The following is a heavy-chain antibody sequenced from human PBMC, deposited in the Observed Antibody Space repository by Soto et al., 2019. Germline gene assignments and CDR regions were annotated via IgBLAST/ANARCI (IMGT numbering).Heavy chain of an antibody. CDR2: IYTSGST. V-gene: IGHV4-4*07. D-gene: IGHD5-18*01. CDR3: ARGGIQLSYAFDY. CDR1: GTSVSNYY. J-gene: IGHJ4*02. Sequence: AXETLSLTCRVSGTSVSNYYWSWIRQPAGKGLEHIGRIYTSGSTSYNPSLKSRVTMSMDTSQTQIYLNLTSVTAADTAVYYCARGGIQLSYAFDYWGQGIQVTVSS.